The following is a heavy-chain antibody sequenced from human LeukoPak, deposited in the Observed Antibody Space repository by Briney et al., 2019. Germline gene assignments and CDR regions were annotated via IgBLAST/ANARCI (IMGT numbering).Heavy chain of an antibody. CDR2: ITSSSTTI. CDR1: GFTFSTYS. V-gene: IGHV3-48*04. CDR3: ARSVGALDY. D-gene: IGHD1-26*01. Sequence: GGSLRLSCAASGFTFSTYSMNWVRQAPGKGLEWVSYITSSSTTIYYADSVKGRFTISRDDAKNSLYLQMNSLRAEDTAVYYCARSVGALDYWGQGTLVTVSS. J-gene: IGHJ4*02.